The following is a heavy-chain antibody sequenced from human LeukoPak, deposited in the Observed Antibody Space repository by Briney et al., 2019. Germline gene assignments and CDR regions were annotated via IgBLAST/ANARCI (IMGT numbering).Heavy chain of an antibody. D-gene: IGHD3-10*01. J-gene: IGHJ6*03. V-gene: IGHV1-2*02. Sequence: ASVKVSCKASGYTFTGYYMHWVRQAPGQGLEWMGWINPNSGGTKYAQKFQGRVTMTTDTSTSTAYMELRSLRSDDAAVFYCARQKGYGSGSYFLDYMDVWGKGTTVIVSS. CDR1: GYTFTGYY. CDR2: INPNSGGT. CDR3: ARQKGYGSGSYFLDYMDV.